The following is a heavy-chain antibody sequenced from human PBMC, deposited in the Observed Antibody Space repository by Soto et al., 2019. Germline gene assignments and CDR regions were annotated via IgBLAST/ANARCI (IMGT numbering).Heavy chain of an antibody. CDR2: IHYSGST. V-gene: IGHV4-59*11. CDR3: TGGSGGHPFDY. Sequence: TSETLSLTCTVSGVSITNHYWTWIRQPPGKGLEWIGNIHYSGSTNYSPSLKSRVIISVDTSEKQSSLKLSSVTTADTAVYYCTGGSGGHPFDYWGQGTLVTVSS. D-gene: IGHD2-15*01. CDR1: GVSITNHY. J-gene: IGHJ4*02.